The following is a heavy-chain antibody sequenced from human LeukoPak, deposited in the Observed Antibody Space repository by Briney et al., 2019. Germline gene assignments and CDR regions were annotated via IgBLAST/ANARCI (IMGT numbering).Heavy chain of an antibody. J-gene: IGHJ4*02. D-gene: IGHD3-22*01. V-gene: IGHV4-34*01. CDR1: GGSFSGYY. CDR2: INHSGST. CDR3: ARADSSGYDY. Sequence: SETLSLTCAVYGGSFSGYYWSWIRQPPGKGLEWIGEINHSGSTNYNPSLKSRVTISVDTSKNQFSLKLSSVTAADTAVHYCARADSSGYDYWGQGTLVTVSS.